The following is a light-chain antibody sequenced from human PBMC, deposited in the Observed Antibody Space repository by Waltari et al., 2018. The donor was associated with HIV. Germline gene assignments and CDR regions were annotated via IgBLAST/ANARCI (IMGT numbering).Light chain of an antibody. V-gene: IGLV1-47*01. CDR3: AVWDDSLRGGV. CDR1: NSNIGRNS. Sequence: QSVVTQPSSASGTPGQMVVISCSGSNSNIGRNSVNWYQQVPGAAPTVLIYRADQRFSGVPDQVSASKSAASAALAISELPSEEEDYYYWAVWDDSLRGGVFGGGTKLTFL. J-gene: IGLJ3*02. CDR2: RAD.